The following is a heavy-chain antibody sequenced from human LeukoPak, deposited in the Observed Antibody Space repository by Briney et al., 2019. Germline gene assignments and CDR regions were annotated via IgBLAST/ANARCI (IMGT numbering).Heavy chain of an antibody. CDR3: ARGLGDDFWSGYYNGYYYMDV. D-gene: IGHD3-3*01. V-gene: IGHV4-34*01. Sequence: SETLSLTCAVYGGSFSGYYWSWIRQPPGKGLEWIGEINHSGSTNYNPSLKSRVTISVDTSKNQFSLNLSSVTAADTAVYYCARGLGDDFWSGYYNGYYYMDVWGKGTTVTVSS. CDR2: INHSGST. CDR1: GGSFSGYY. J-gene: IGHJ6*03.